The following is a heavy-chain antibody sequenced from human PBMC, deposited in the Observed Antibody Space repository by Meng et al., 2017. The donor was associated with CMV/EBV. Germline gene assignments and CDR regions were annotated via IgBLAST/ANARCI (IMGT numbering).Heavy chain of an antibody. J-gene: IGHJ6*02. D-gene: IGHD2-2*02. CDR3: AKRIVPAAILSVYYYYGMDV. CDR2: ISGSGGST. CDR1: GFTFSSYA. Sequence: SCAASGFTFSSYAMSWVRQAPGKGLEWVSAISGSGGSTYYADSVKGRFTISRDNSKNTLYLQMNSLRAEDTAVYYCAKRIVPAAILSVYYYYGMDVWGQGTTVTVSS. V-gene: IGHV3-23*01.